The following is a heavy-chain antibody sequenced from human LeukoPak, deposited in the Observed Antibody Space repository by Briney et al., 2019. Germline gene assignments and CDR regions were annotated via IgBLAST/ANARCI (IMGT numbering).Heavy chain of an antibody. CDR2: ISAHNGNT. CDR1: GYTFTSYG. Sequence: ASVKVSCKASGYTFTSYGISWVRQAPGQGLEWMGWISAHNGNTNYAQKLQGRVTMTTDTSTSTAYMELRSLRSDDTAVYYCAREAYCSGGSCYPADYWGQGTLVTVSS. CDR3: AREAYCSGGSCYPADY. D-gene: IGHD2-15*01. J-gene: IGHJ4*02. V-gene: IGHV1-18*04.